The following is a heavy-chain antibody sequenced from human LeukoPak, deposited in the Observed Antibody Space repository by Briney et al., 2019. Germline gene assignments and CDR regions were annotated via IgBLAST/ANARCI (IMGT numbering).Heavy chain of an antibody. J-gene: IGHJ5*02. D-gene: IGHD2-15*01. V-gene: IGHV1-2*02. CDR2: ISPNSGGT. Sequence: ASVKLSCKASGYTFTGDYMHWVRQAPGQGLERMGWISPNSGGTNSAQPFQGRVTMTRDTSISTAYMELSRLRSDDTAVYYCARDQRYCSGGSCYPDWFDPWGQGTLVTVSS. CDR3: ARDQRYCSGGSCYPDWFDP. CDR1: GYTFTGDY.